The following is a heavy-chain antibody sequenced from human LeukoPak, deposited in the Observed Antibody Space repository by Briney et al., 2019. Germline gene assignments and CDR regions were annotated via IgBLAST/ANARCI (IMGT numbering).Heavy chain of an antibody. V-gene: IGHV3-23*01. D-gene: IGHD3-10*01. J-gene: IGHJ4*02. CDR1: GFSFRSSA. Sequence: PGGSLRLSCAASGFSFRSSAMSWVRQTPGKGPEWVSAISGSGDSTYYADSVKGRFTISRDNSKNTLYLQMNSLRAEDTAVYYCAKVEATYGSGSYYPWVYWGQGTLATVSS. CDR2: ISGSGDST. CDR3: AKVEATYGSGSYYPWVY.